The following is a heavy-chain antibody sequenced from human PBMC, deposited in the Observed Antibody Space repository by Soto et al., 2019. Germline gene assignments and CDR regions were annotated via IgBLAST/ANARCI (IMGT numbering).Heavy chain of an antibody. V-gene: IGHV4-59*01. CDR1: GASITSSY. D-gene: IGHD3-22*01. Sequence: SETLSLTCTVSGASITSSYWSWIRQSPGKGLEWIGYVYYSGSTKYNPSLKSRVTISVDTSKNQFSLKLNSVTAADTAVYYCARGYYDSNGQSNTFDIWGQGTMVTV. CDR3: ARGYYDSNGQSNTFDI. J-gene: IGHJ3*02. CDR2: VYYSGST.